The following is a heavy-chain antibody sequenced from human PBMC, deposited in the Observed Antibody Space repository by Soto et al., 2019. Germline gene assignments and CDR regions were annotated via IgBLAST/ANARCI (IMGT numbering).Heavy chain of an antibody. Sequence: ASGNVSCKASGYTFTSYCIGGGRQAPGQGLEWMGWISAYKGNTNYGQKVQGRGTMTTDTSTSTAYMELRRLRSDDTAVYYCARDWSRYLQGLDRWGQGTLVTVSS. V-gene: IGHV1-18*01. CDR1: GYTFTSYC. CDR3: ARDWSRYLQGLDR. J-gene: IGHJ5*02. D-gene: IGHD3-3*01. CDR2: ISAYKGNT.